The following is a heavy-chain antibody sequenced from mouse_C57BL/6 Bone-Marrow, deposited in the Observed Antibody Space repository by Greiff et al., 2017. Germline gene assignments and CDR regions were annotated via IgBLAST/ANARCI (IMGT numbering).Heavy chain of an antibody. V-gene: IGHV2-9-1*01. D-gene: IGHD1-1*01. Sequence: QVQLKESGPGLVAPSQSLSITCTVSGFSLTSYAISWVRQPPGKGLEWLGVIWTGGGTNYNSALKSRLSISKDNSKSQVFLKMNSLQTDDTARYYCARERVYYYGSSRYFDVWGTGTTVTVSS. CDR2: IWTGGGT. J-gene: IGHJ1*03. CDR3: ARERVYYYGSSRYFDV. CDR1: GFSLTSYA.